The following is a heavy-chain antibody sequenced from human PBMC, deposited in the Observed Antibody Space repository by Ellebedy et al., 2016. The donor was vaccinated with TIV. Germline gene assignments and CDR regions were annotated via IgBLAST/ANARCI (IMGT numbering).Heavy chain of an antibody. J-gene: IGHJ4*02. D-gene: IGHD6-19*01. V-gene: IGHV3-23*01. CDR3: AKAHLSSGWYGDIDY. CDR2: VSDSGYTT. CDR1: GFTFSSYA. Sequence: GESLKISCAASGFTFSSYAMSWVRQAPGKGLEWVSTVSDSGYTTYYADSVKGRFTISRDGSRNTLYLQMNSLRAEDTAVYYCAKAHLSSGWYGDIDYWGQGTLVTVSS.